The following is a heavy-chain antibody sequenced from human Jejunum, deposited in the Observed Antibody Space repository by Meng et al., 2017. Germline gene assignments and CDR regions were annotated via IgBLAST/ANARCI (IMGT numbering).Heavy chain of an antibody. CDR2: IHSDGSTK. V-gene: IGHV3-74*01. CDR1: GFTFRSSC. J-gene: IGHJ5*02. CDR3: ARDIPPS. Sequence: VQLVEFGGGLVAPWGSLRLSCAASGFTFRSSCMHWVRQVPGKGLVWVSRIHSDGSTKSYADSVKSRFSISRDNGKNTLYLQMNSLRAEDTGVYYCARDIPPSWGQGTLVTVSS.